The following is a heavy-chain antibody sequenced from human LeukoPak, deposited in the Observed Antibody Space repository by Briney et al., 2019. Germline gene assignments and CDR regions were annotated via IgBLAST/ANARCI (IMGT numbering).Heavy chain of an antibody. V-gene: IGHV4-59*01. CDR3: AREAGSTTGWFDP. J-gene: IGHJ5*02. CDR2: IYYSGST. D-gene: IGHD6-13*01. CDR1: GGSISSYY. Sequence: SETLSLTCTVSGGSISSYYWSWIRQPPGKGLEWIGYIYYSGSTNYNPSLKSRVTISVDTSKNQFSQKLSSVTAADTAVYYCAREAGSTTGWFDPWGQGTLVTVSS.